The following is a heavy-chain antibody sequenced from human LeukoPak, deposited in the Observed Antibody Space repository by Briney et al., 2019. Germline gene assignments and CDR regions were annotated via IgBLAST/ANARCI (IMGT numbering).Heavy chain of an antibody. CDR1: GGSIRSGGYY. V-gene: IGHV4-39*01. Sequence: PSETLSLTCTVSGGSIRSGGYYWSWIRQPPGKGLEWIGYIYYTGSTYYNPSLKSRVTISVDTSKNQFSLKLSSVTAADTAVYYCARHLGTPDAFDIWGQGTMVTVSS. CDR3: ARHLGTPDAFDI. J-gene: IGHJ3*02. CDR2: IYYTGST.